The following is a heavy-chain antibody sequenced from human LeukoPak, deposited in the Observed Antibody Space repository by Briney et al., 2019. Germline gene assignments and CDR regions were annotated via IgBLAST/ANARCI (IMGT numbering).Heavy chain of an antibody. D-gene: IGHD2-2*02. Sequence: SDPLSLPCTVWGGSLRTYSWHWLRQPAGKGVEWIGRIFASGSINYSPSLKSRLTMSVDTSGNQFSLILSSLTAADTAGYYCARAGGHTYFDLWGRGTLLTVSS. CDR3: ARAGGHTYFDL. CDR1: GGSLRTYS. CDR2: IFASGSI. V-gene: IGHV4-4*07. J-gene: IGHJ2*01.